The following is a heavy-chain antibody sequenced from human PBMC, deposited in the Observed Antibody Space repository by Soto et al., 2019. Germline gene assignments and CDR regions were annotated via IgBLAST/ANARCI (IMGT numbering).Heavy chain of an antibody. CDR1: GFTFSHFG. V-gene: IGHV3-30*03. D-gene: IGHD3-16*01. Sequence: GGSLGHSCSAPGFTFSHFGMHWVRQAPGKGLEWVAHILHDGSNEYYADSVKGRTTISRDNSTSTRYLQMNSLSDEDKAVYHSALGNLSYYFDYGGQGT. J-gene: IGHJ4*02. CDR2: ILHDGSNE. CDR3: ALGNLSYYFDY.